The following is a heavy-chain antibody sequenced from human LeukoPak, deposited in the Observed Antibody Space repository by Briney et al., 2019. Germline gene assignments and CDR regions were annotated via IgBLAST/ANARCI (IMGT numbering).Heavy chain of an antibody. V-gene: IGHV3-23*01. CDR3: AKDKYNFWSGSNYYYMDV. J-gene: IGHJ6*03. CDR2: ISGSGGST. D-gene: IGHD3-3*01. CDR1: GFTFSSYA. Sequence: GGSLRLSCAASGFTFSSYAMSWVRQAPGKGLEWVSAISGSGGSTYYADSVKGRFTISRDNSKNTLYLRMNSLRAEDTAVYYCAKDKYNFWSGSNYYYMDVWGKGTTVTVSS.